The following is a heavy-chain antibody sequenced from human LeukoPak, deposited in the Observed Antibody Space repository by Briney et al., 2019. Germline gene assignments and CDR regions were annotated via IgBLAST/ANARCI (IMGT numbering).Heavy chain of an antibody. J-gene: IGHJ6*03. D-gene: IGHD3-10*01. Sequence: GGSLRLSCAASGFTFSSYAMHWVRQAPGKGLEYVSAISSNGGSTYYANSVKGRFTISRDNSKNTLYLQMGSLRAEDMAVYYCARVRAYYGSGSYYYYYMDAWGKGTTVTISS. CDR2: ISSNGGST. CDR1: GFTFSSYA. CDR3: ARVRAYYGSGSYYYYYMDA. V-gene: IGHV3-64*01.